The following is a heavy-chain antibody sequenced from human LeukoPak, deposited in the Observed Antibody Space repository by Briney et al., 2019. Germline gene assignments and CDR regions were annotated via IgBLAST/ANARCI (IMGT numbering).Heavy chain of an antibody. J-gene: IGHJ4*02. D-gene: IGHD3-10*01. CDR3: PTPSSLRYGSGSPDY. CDR1: GFTFSNYG. V-gene: IGHV3-30*02. CDR2: IRFDGSNK. Sequence: GGSLRLSCVAAGFTFSNYGMHGGLQAPGKGLEWGAFIRFDGSNKYYADSVKGRFTISRDNSKNTLFLQMSSLTADDTAVYYCPTPSSLRYGSGSPDYWGQGTLVTVSS.